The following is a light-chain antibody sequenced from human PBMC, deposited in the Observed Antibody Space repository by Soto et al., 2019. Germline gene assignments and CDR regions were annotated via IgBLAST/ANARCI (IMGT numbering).Light chain of an antibody. CDR2: GDS. CDR3: QSYDTSLSAVV. CDR1: RSNIGAGYD. J-gene: IGLJ2*01. Sequence: QSALTQPPSVSGAPGQRVTISCTGSRSNIGAGYDVHWYQQLPRTAPKLLIYGDSNRPSGVPDRFSGSKSGTSASLAITGLQAEDEADYYCQSYDTSLSAVVFGGGTKLTVL. V-gene: IGLV1-40*01.